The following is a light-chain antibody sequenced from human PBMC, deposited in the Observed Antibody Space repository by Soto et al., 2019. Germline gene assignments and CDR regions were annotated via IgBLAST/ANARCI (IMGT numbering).Light chain of an antibody. CDR2: DNN. CDR3: GAWDSSLYVVV. Sequence: QSVLTQPPSVSAAPGQTVTISCSGSTSNIGNNYVSWYQQLPGTAPKLLIYDNNRRPSGIPDRFSGSKSGTSATLGITGLQTGDEADYYCGAWDSSLYVVVFGGGTKVTVL. CDR1: TSNIGNNY. J-gene: IGLJ2*01. V-gene: IGLV1-51*01.